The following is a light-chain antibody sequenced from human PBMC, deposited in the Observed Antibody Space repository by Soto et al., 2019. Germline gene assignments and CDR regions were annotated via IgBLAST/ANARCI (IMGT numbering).Light chain of an antibody. J-gene: IGKJ1*01. CDR2: DAS. CDR3: QQSYSTLWT. V-gene: IGKV1-33*01. Sequence: IQMTQSPSSLSASVGDRFTITCQASQDISDSLNWYQQKPGKAPNLLIFDASNLETGVPSRFSGSGSGTDFTFTINSLQPEDIATYYCQQSYSTLWTFGQGTKVDIK. CDR1: QDISDS.